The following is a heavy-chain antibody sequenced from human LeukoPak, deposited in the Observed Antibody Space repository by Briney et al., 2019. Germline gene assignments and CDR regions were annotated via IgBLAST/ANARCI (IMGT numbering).Heavy chain of an antibody. Sequence: RGSLRLSCAASGFTFSSYWMSWVRQAPGKGLEWVANIKQDGSEKYYVGSVKGRFTISRDNAKNSLYLQMNSLRAEDTALYYCARFYSSGWYEGGHFDYWGQGTLVTVSS. CDR3: ARFYSSGWYEGGHFDY. CDR1: GFTFSSYW. V-gene: IGHV3-7*01. D-gene: IGHD6-19*01. CDR2: IKQDGSEK. J-gene: IGHJ4*02.